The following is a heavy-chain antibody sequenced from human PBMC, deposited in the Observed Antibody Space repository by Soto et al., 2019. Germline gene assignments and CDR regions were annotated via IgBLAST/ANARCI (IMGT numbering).Heavy chain of an antibody. D-gene: IGHD2-15*01. J-gene: IGHJ3*02. V-gene: IGHV1-69*02. CDR3: ARGVNGGKSLGAFDI. CDR2: IIPILGIA. CDR1: GGTFSSYT. Sequence: QVQLVQSGAGVKKPGSSVKVSCKASGGTFSSYTISWVRQAPGQGLEWMGRIIPILGIANYAQKFQGRVTITADKSTSTAYMELSSLRSEDTAVYYCARGVNGGKSLGAFDIWGQGTMVTVSS.